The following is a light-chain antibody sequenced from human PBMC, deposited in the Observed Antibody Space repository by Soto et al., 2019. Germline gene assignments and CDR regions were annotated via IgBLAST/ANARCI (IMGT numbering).Light chain of an antibody. J-gene: IGKJ4*01. CDR3: QLRSSWPT. CDR2: DAS. Sequence: EIVFTQSPATLSLSPGESATLSCRASQIVSNYIAWYQHKPGQAPRLLIYDASNRAAGIPTRFRGRGSGTDFTLTITSLEPEASAVYYCQLRSSWPTFGGGTKVEIK. CDR1: QIVSNY. V-gene: IGKV3-11*01.